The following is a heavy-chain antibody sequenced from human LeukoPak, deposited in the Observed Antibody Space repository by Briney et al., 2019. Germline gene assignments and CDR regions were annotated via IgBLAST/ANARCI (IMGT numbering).Heavy chain of an antibody. Sequence: SETLSLTCTVSGGSISSYYWSWIRQPPGKGLEWIGYIYYSGSTNYNPSLKSRVTISVDTSKNQFSLKLSSVTAADTAVYYCARGEGFYVDGYYYYYGMDVWGQGTTVTVSS. CDR3: ARGEGFYVDGYYYYYGMDV. CDR1: GGSISSYY. D-gene: IGHD2/OR15-2a*01. CDR2: IYYSGST. V-gene: IGHV4-59*01. J-gene: IGHJ6*02.